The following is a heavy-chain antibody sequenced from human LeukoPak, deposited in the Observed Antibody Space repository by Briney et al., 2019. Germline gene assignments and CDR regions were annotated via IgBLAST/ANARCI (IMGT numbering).Heavy chain of an antibody. CDR1: GGSISSPSYY. CDR3: ARGAVGRITIFGVVSNFDY. J-gene: IGHJ4*02. V-gene: IGHV4-39*07. D-gene: IGHD3-3*01. CDR2: INHSGST. Sequence: SETLSLTCTVSGGSISSPSYYWGWIRQPPGKGLEWIGEINHSGSTNYNPSLKSRVTISVDTSKNQFSLKLSSVTAADTAVYYCARGAVGRITIFGVVSNFDYWGQGTLVTVSS.